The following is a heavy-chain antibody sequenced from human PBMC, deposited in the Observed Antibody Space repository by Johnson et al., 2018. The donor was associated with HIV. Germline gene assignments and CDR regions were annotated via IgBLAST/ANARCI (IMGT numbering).Heavy chain of an antibody. CDR2: ISYDGSNK. V-gene: IGHV3-30-3*01. D-gene: IGHD6-19*01. CDR1: GFTFSSYA. CDR3: ARRASGWHAFDI. J-gene: IGHJ3*02. Sequence: QMLLVESGGGVVQPGRSLRLSCAASGFTFSSYAMHWVRQAPGKGLEWVAVISYDGSNKYYADSVKGRFTISRDNSKNTLYLQMNSLRAEDTAVYYCARRASGWHAFDIWGQGTMVTVSS.